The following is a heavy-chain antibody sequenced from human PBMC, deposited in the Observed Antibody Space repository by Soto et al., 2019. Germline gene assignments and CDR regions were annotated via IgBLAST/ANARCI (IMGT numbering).Heavy chain of an antibody. CDR2: ISSSSRTI. CDR1: GFTFSSYS. D-gene: IGHD1-26*01. V-gene: IGHV3-48*02. Sequence: EVQLVESGGGLVQHGGSLRLSCAASGFTFSSYSMNWVRQAPGNGLEWVSYISSSSRTIYYADSVKCRFTISRDNAKNSLYLQMNSLRDEATAVYYCARDMGAGIDNPPTYWDQRTLVTVSA. CDR3: ARDMGAGIDNPPTY. J-gene: IGHJ4*02.